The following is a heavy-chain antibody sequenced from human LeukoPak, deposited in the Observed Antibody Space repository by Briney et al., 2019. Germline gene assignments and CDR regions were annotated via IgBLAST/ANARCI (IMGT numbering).Heavy chain of an antibody. V-gene: IGHV3-48*02. J-gene: IGHJ4*02. CDR3: ARDRYCSTTSCPSGY. Sequence: QSGGSLRLSCAASGFTFSSYSMNWVRQAPGKGLEWVSYISSSSSTIYYADSVKGRFTISRDNAKNSLYLQMNSLRDEDTAVYYCARDRYCSTTSCPSGYWGQGTLVTVSS. CDR1: GFTFSSYS. CDR2: ISSSSSTI. D-gene: IGHD2-2*01.